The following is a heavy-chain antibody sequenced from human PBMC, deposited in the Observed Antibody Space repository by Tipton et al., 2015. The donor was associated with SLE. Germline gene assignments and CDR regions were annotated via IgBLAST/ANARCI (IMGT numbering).Heavy chain of an antibody. CDR3: ARGKTTVNAFDI. V-gene: IGHV4-59*12. CDR2: IYYSGST. J-gene: IGHJ3*02. D-gene: IGHD4-17*01. CDR1: GGSISSYY. Sequence: TLSLTCTVSGGSISSYYWSWIRQPPGKGLEWIGYIYYSGSTNYNPSLKSRVTISVDTSKNQFSLKLSSVTAADTAVYYCARGKTTVNAFDIWGQGTMVTVSS.